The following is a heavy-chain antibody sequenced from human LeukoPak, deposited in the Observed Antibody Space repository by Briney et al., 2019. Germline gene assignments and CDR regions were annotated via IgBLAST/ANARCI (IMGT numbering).Heavy chain of an antibody. Sequence: ASVKVSCKASGYTFTSYYMHWVRQAPGQGLEWMGIINPNSGGTNYAQKFQGRVTMTRDTSISTAYMELSRLRSDDTAVYYCARGDSSGWYVSRFDPWGQGTLVTVSS. V-gene: IGHV1-2*02. CDR1: GYTFTSYY. D-gene: IGHD6-19*01. CDR3: ARGDSSGWYVSRFDP. CDR2: INPNSGGT. J-gene: IGHJ5*02.